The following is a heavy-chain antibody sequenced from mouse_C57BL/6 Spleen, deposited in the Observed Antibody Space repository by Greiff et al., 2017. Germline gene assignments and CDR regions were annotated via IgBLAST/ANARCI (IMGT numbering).Heavy chain of an antibody. CDR3: ARDYGSSPYYFDY. V-gene: IGHV1-59*01. CDR1: GYTFTSYW. J-gene: IGHJ2*01. CDR2: IDPSDSYT. D-gene: IGHD1-1*01. Sequence: QVQLQQPGAELVRPGTSVKLSCKASGYTFTSYWMHWVKQRPGQGLEWIGVIDPSDSYTNYNQKFKGKATLTVDTSSSTAYMQLSSLTSEDSAVYYCARDYGSSPYYFDYWGQGTTLTVSS.